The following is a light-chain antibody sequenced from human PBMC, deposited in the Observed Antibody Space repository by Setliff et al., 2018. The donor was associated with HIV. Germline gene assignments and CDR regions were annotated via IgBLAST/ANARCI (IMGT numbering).Light chain of an antibody. CDR2: EVR. J-gene: IGLJ1*01. V-gene: IGLV2-14*01. Sequence: QSALAQPASVSGSPEQSITISCTGTSSDVGGYNYVSWYQQHPGKAPKLIIYEVRNRPSGVSNRFSGSKSGNTASLTISGLQAEDEADYYCSSYAISNTLRFGTGTKGTV. CDR3: SSYAISNTLR. CDR1: SSDVGGYNY.